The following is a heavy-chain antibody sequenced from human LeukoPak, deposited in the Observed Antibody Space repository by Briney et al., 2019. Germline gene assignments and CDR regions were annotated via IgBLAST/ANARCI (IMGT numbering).Heavy chain of an antibody. J-gene: IGHJ4*02. CDR2: ISYDASNK. CDR3: AKDGSHYFDY. Sequence: PGGSLRLSCTASGYTFSSYAMSWVRQAPGEGLEWVAVISYDASNKYYADSVKCRFTISRDNSKNTLYLQMNSLRAEDTAVYYCAKDGSHYFDYWGQGTLVTVSS. CDR1: GYTFSSYA. V-gene: IGHV3-30*18. D-gene: IGHD1-26*01.